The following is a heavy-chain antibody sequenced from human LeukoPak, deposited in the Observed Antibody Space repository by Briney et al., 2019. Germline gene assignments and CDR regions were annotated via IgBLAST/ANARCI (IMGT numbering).Heavy chain of an antibody. CDR3: ARPLLDYSSSWGFRVDP. V-gene: IGHV4-39*01. J-gene: IGHJ5*02. Sequence: PSETLSLTCTVSGGSISSSSYYWGWIRQPPGKGLEWIGSIYYSGSTYYNPSLKSRVTISVDTSKNQFSLKLSSVTAADTAVYYCARPLLDYSSSWGFRVDPWGQGTLVTVSS. D-gene: IGHD6-13*01. CDR2: IYYSGST. CDR1: GGSISSSSYY.